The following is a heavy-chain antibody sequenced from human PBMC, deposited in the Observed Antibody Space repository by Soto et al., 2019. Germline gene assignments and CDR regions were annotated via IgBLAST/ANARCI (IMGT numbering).Heavy chain of an antibody. J-gene: IGHJ5*02. CDR3: ARESGDTFIWFDP. D-gene: IGHD3-10*01. Sequence: QVQLVQSGAEVKKPGASVMVSCKASGYTFTSYDISWVRQATGQGLEWMGWMNPNSGHTGYAQNFTGNVPMTRNTSKSTAYMELGSLRSEDTAVYYCARESGDTFIWFDPWGQGTLVTVSS. CDR2: MNPNSGHT. CDR1: GYTFTSYD. V-gene: IGHV1-8*01.